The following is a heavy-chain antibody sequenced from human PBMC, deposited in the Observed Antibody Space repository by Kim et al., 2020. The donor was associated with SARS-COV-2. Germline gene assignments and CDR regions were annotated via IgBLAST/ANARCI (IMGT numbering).Heavy chain of an antibody. CDR2: IIPIFGTA. J-gene: IGHJ6*02. D-gene: IGHD3-10*01. CDR1: GGTFSSYA. Sequence: SVKVSCKASGGTFSSYAISWVRQAPGQGLEWMGGIIPIFGTANYAQKFQGRVTITADESTSTAYMELSSLRSEDTAVYYCARRGIGLWFGELLYYYGMDVWGQGTTVTVSS. CDR3: ARRGIGLWFGELLYYYGMDV. V-gene: IGHV1-69*13.